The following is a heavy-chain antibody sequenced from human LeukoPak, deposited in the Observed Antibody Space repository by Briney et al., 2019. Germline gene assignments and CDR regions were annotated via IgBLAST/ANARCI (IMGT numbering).Heavy chain of an antibody. D-gene: IGHD3-3*01. CDR2: ISNTASAT. V-gene: IGHV3-11*01. CDR1: EFSFSNFN. J-gene: IGHJ4*02. CDR3: ARAEWLQPFDF. Sequence: GGSLRLSCVGSEFSFSNFNMIWVRQAAGKGPEYISHISNTASATYYIDSVRGRFTISRDNTKNSLYLQMNSLRAEDTAVYYCARAEWLQPFDFWGQGTLVTVSS.